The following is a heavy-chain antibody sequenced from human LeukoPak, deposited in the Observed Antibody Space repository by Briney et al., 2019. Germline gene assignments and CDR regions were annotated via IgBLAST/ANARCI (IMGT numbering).Heavy chain of an antibody. CDR3: ARDRATTPFDY. V-gene: IGHV3-11*04. CDR2: ISSSGSTI. J-gene: IGHJ4*02. Sequence: GGSLRPSCAASGFTFSDYYMSWIRQAPGKGLEWVSYISSSGSTIYYADSVKGRFTISRDNAKNSLYLQMNSLRAEDTAVYYCARDRATTPFDYWGQGTLVTVSS. CDR1: GFTFSDYY. D-gene: IGHD4-11*01.